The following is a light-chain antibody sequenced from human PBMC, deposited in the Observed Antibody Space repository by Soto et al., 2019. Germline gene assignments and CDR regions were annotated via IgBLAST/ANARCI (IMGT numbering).Light chain of an antibody. V-gene: IGKV3-15*01. Sequence: EILMTQSPATLSVSPGERATLSCRASQSLSRNLAWYQQNPGHAPRLLIYGASTRASGIPARFSGSGSGTELTRSISRLQSEDFALYYCQHYNGWPPAFPFGPGTKVDL. CDR3: QHYNGWPPAFP. CDR1: QSLSRN. CDR2: GAS. J-gene: IGKJ3*01.